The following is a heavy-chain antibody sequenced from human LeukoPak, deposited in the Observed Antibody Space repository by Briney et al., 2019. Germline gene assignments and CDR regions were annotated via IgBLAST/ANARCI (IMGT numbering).Heavy chain of an antibody. J-gene: IGHJ4*02. D-gene: IGHD6-19*01. CDR1: GFTFRSYD. Sequence: GGSLTLSCAASGFTFRSYDMHWLRHATGKGLEWVSAVGISGDTYYAGSVKGRFTISRENAKNSLYLQMNSLTAGDTAVYYCVRGGIQVSGIDEIDYWGQGTLVTVSS. CDR3: VRGGIQVSGIDEIDY. V-gene: IGHV3-13*01. CDR2: VGISGDT.